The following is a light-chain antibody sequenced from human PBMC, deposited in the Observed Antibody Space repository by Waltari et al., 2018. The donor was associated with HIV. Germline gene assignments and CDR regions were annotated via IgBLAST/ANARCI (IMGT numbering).Light chain of an antibody. CDR3: FSADSSGAYGL. Sequence: SYELTQPPSVSVSPGPPAWITCSGDALARTYSYLYRQKSGQAPVLVIYDDSKRPSEIPERFSGSSSGTTASMTISGALVEDEADYYCFSADSSGAYGLFGAGTKLTVL. V-gene: IGLV3-10*01. CDR2: DDS. CDR1: ALARTY. J-gene: IGLJ2*01.